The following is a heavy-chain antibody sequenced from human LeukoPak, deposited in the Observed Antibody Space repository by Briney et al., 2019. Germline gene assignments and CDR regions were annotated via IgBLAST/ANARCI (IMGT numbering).Heavy chain of an antibody. Sequence: GGSLRLSCAASGFTFSSYGMHWVRQAPGKGLEWVAFIRYDGSNKYYAGSVKGRFTISRDNSKNTLYLQMNSLRAEDTAVYYCAKGWSYYFDYWGQGTLVTVSS. V-gene: IGHV3-30*02. D-gene: IGHD1-26*01. J-gene: IGHJ4*02. CDR1: GFTFSSYG. CDR3: AKGWSYYFDY. CDR2: IRYDGSNK.